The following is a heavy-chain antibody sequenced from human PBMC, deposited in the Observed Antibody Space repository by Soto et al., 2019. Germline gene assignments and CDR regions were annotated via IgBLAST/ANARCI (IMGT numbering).Heavy chain of an antibody. CDR1: GYTFSDHG. CDR3: ARDRLRGYDSSGFYS. V-gene: IGHV1-18*01. J-gene: IGHJ4*02. Sequence: ASVKVSCKASGYTFSDHGFSWVRQGPGQGLEWLGWISAYSGATDYAQKFQGRVTLTTDTSTSTAYMELRSLRSDDTAVYYCARDRLRGYDSSGFYSWGQGTMVTV. D-gene: IGHD3-22*01. CDR2: ISAYSGAT.